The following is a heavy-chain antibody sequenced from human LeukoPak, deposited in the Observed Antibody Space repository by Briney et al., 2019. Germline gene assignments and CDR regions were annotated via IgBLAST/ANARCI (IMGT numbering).Heavy chain of an antibody. CDR1: GFTLSSYT. D-gene: IGHD5-18*01. CDR2: ISVGVGGT. V-gene: IGHV3-23*01. CDR3: TTDPGALSSYGHYYYGMDV. Sequence: PGGSLRLSCAASGFTLSSYTMNWVRQAPGKGLEWVSAISVGVGGTSYGDSVRGRFTISRDSSKNTLYPQMNSLKTEDTAVYYCTTDPGALSSYGHYYYGMDVWGQGTTVTVSS. J-gene: IGHJ6*02.